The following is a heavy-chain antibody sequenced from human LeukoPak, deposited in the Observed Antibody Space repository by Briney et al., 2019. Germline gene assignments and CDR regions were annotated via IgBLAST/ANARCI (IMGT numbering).Heavy chain of an antibody. J-gene: IGHJ4*02. V-gene: IGHV3-23*01. Sequence: GGSLRLSCAASGFTFSSYAMSWVRQVPGKGLEWVSAISGSGGSTYYAESVKGRFTISRDNSKNTLYLQINSLRAEDTAVYYCARSRYCSDGSCYFDYWGQGTLVTVSS. D-gene: IGHD2-15*01. CDR3: ARSRYCSDGSCYFDY. CDR1: GFTFSSYA. CDR2: ISGSGGST.